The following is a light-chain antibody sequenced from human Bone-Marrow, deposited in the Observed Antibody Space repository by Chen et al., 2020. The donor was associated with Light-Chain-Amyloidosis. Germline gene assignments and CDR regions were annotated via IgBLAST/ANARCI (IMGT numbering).Light chain of an antibody. J-gene: IGKJ4*01. V-gene: IGKV3-11*01. Sequence: EIVLTQSPATLSLSPGERATLSCRASQSVARYLAWYQQKPGQAPRLLIYEASNRATGIPARFSGSGSGTDFTLTISSLEPEDFAVDYCLQRSDRPPLTFGGGTNMEIK. CDR2: EAS. CDR1: QSVARY. CDR3: LQRSDRPPLT.